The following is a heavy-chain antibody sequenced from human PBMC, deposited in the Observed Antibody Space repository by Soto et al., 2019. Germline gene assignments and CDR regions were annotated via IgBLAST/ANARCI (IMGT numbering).Heavy chain of an antibody. V-gene: IGHV1-18*04. CDR1: GYTFTSNG. Sequence: QDQLVHSEAEVKKPGASVKISCEASGYTFTSNGISWVRQAPGQGLEWLGWISTYNSRTHYAQKVQGRVTMTTDTSTSTAYLDLRSLTFDDTAVYYCARARYCASPSCYKHYYYGMDTWGQVTTVTVSS. CDR3: ARARYCASPSCYKHYYYGMDT. D-gene: IGHD2-2*02. CDR2: ISTYNSRT. J-gene: IGHJ6*02.